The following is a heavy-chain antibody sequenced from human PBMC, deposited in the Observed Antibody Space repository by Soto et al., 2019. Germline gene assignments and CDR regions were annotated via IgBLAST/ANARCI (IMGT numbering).Heavy chain of an antibody. CDR3: ARKRDYYDSSGYYSEYFDY. CDR1: GGSISSKSYS. D-gene: IGHD3-22*01. V-gene: IGHV4-39*01. J-gene: IGHJ4*02. CDR2: FYYSENT. Sequence: PSETLSLTCSVSGGSISSKSYSWGWIRQPPGKGLEWIGTFYYSENTYYNPSLKSRVTISVDTSKNQFSLKLSSVTAADTAVYYCARKRDYYDSSGYYSEYFDYWGQGTLVTVSS.